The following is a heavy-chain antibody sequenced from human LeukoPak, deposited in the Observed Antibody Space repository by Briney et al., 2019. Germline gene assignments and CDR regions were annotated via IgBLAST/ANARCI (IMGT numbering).Heavy chain of an antibody. CDR1: GGSNSSGGYS. D-gene: IGHD3-22*01. CDR2: IYYSGST. CDR3: ARRTNDYDSSGLDY. J-gene: IGHJ4*02. V-gene: IGHV4-30-4*07. Sequence: SQALSLTCAVSGGSNSSGGYSWSWIRQPPGKGLEWIGYIYYSGSTNYNPSLKGRVTISVDTSKNQFSLKLSSVTAADTAVYYCARRTNDYDSSGLDYWGQGTLVTVSS.